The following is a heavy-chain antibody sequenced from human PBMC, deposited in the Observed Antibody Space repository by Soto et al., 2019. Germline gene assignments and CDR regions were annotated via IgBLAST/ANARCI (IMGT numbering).Heavy chain of an antibody. D-gene: IGHD2-21*01. Sequence: SETLCLTCAVSGGSISSGGYSWSWIRQPPGKGLEWIGYIYHSGSTYYNPSLKSRVTISVDRSKNQFSLKLSSVTAAGTAVYYCARVRGETRYYYYDGMDVWGQGTTVT. CDR1: GGSISSGGYS. V-gene: IGHV4-30-2*01. J-gene: IGHJ6*02. CDR2: IYHSGST. CDR3: ARVRGETRYYYYDGMDV.